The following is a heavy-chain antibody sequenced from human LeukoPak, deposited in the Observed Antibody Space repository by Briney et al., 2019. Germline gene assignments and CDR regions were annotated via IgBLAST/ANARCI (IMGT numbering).Heavy chain of an antibody. J-gene: IGHJ4*02. V-gene: IGHV3-7*01. D-gene: IGHD5-24*01. CDR2: INPDGSQK. CDR1: GFSFGRNL. CDR3: AKLLGTATTYDS. Sequence: GGSLRLSCEASGFSFGRNLMSWVRQTPGKGLEWVASINPDGSQKLYVDSVKGRFTISRDNTKNSLCLQMNSLGAEDTAMYYCAKLLGTATTYDSWGQGARVTVSS.